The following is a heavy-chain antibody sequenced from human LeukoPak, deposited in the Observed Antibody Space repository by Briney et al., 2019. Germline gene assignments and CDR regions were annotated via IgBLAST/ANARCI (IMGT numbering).Heavy chain of an antibody. CDR1: YTFTDYY. D-gene: IGHD3-22*01. CDR2: ISAYNGNT. CDR3: ARVLPYYDSSGYYYVGAFDI. Sequence: GASVKVSCKAGYTFTDYYIHWVRQAPGQGLEWLGWISAYNGNTNYAQKLQGRVTMTTDTSTSTAYMELRSLRSDDTAVYYCARVLPYYDSSGYYYVGAFDIWGQGTMVTVSS. J-gene: IGHJ3*02. V-gene: IGHV1-18*04.